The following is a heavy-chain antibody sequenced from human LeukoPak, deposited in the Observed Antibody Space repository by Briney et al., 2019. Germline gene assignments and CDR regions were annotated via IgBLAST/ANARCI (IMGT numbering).Heavy chain of an antibody. D-gene: IGHD6-6*01. CDR2: INSDGSST. V-gene: IGHV3-74*01. J-gene: IGHJ3*02. Sequence: GGSLRLSCAASGFTFSSYWMHWVRQAPGKGLVWVSRINSDGSSTSYADSVKGRFTISRDNSKGALYLQMNSLRVEDTAVYYCARGKSSRHALDIWGQGTMVTISS. CDR1: GFTFSSYW. CDR3: ARGKSSRHALDI.